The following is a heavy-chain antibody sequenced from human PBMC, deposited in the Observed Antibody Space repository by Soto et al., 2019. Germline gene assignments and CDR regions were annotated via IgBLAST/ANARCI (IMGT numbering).Heavy chain of an antibody. CDR2: ISGSGGST. J-gene: IGHJ4*02. V-gene: IGHV3-23*01. CDR1: GFTFSSYA. D-gene: IGHD3-16*01. Sequence: GGSLRLSCAASGFTFSSYAMSWVRQAPGKGLEWVSAISGSGGSTYYADSVKGRFTISRGNSKNTLYLQMNSLRAEDTAVYYCAKGGTRPAYLYYFDYWGQGTRVTVSS. CDR3: AKGGTRPAYLYYFDY.